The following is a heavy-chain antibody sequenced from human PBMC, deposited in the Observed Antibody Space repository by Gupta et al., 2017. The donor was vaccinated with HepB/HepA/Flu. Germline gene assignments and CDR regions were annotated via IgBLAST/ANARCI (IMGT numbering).Heavy chain of an antibody. CDR1: GGPISSSSYY. V-gene: IGHV4-39*01. D-gene: IGHD3-3*01. CDR2: IYYSGST. CDR3: AGYDFWSGWGLWVFDL. J-gene: IGHJ2*01. Sequence: QLQLQESGPGLVKPSETLSPTCTVSGGPISSSSYYWGWIRQPPGKGLEWIGSIYYSGSTYYNPSLKSRVTISVDTSKNQFSLKLSSVTAADTAVYYCAGYDFWSGWGLWVFDLWGRGTPVTVSS.